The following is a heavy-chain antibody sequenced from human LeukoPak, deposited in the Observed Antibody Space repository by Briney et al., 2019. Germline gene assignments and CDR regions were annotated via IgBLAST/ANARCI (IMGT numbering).Heavy chain of an antibody. CDR2: IYHSGST. D-gene: IGHD3-16*01. V-gene: IGHV4-30-2*01. CDR3: ARALSYWFDP. J-gene: IGHJ5*02. CDR1: GGSISSGGYS. Sequence: SETLSLTCVVSGGSISSGGYSWSWIRQPPGKGLEWIGYIYHSGSTYYNPSLKSRVTISVDRSKNQFSLKLSSVTAADTAVYYCARALSYWFDPWGQGTLVTVSS.